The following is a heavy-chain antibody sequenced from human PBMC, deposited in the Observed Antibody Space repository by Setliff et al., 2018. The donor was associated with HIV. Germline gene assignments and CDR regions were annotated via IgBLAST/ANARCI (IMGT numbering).Heavy chain of an antibody. J-gene: IGHJ3*02. Sequence: PSETLSLTCTVSGGSISTSYWNWIRQPPGKGLEWMAYIYISGTTNYNPSLKSRVTISLDTSRNQFSLKLGPVTAADTAMYYCAREHCSGGSCNGFDIWGQGTMVTVSS. V-gene: IGHV4-4*09. CDR2: IYISGTT. CDR1: GGSISTSY. D-gene: IGHD2-15*01. CDR3: AREHCSGGSCNGFDI.